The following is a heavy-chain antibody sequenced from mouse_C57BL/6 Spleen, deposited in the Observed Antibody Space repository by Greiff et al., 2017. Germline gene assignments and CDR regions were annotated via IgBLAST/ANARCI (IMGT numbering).Heavy chain of an antibody. Sequence: EVQLQQSGPELVKPGASVKIPCKASGYTFTDYNMDWVKQSHGKSLEWIGDINPNDGGTSYNQKFKGKATLTVDKSTSTAYMELRSLTSEDTAVYYCARDYYYGSSKSFAYWGQGTLVTVSA. CDR3: ARDYYYGSSKSFAY. CDR1: GYTFTDYN. CDR2: INPNDGGT. D-gene: IGHD1-1*01. J-gene: IGHJ3*01. V-gene: IGHV1-18*01.